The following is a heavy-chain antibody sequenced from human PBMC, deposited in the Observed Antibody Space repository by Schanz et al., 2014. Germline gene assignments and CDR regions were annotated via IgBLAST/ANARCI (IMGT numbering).Heavy chain of an antibody. CDR3: ARTGYDPSLTH. CDR2: IIPITGIT. D-gene: IGHD5-12*01. Sequence: QVQLVQSGAEVKKPGSSVKVSCTASGDTFRSYTIKWVRHAPGQGLEWMGRIIPITGITNYAQKFQGRVTFTADKSTSTAFLEVNSLRSEDTAVYYCARTGYDPSLTHWGQGTLVTVSS. J-gene: IGHJ4*02. CDR1: GDTFRSYT. V-gene: IGHV1-69*02.